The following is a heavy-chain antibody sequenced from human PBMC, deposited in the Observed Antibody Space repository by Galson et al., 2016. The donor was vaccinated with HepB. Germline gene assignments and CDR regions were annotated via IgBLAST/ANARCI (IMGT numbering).Heavy chain of an antibody. J-gene: IGHJ4*02. D-gene: IGHD2-21*02. Sequence: SLRLSCAASGFTFSSNAMSWVRQAPGNGLEWVSGISGTGSATYYADAVTGRFTISRDNSKNTLYLQMNSLRAEDTGLYYCTKGGRVTATQEYYFDYWGQGTLVTVSS. V-gene: IGHV3-23*01. CDR1: GFTFSSNA. CDR2: ISGTGSAT. CDR3: TKGGRVTATQEYYFDY.